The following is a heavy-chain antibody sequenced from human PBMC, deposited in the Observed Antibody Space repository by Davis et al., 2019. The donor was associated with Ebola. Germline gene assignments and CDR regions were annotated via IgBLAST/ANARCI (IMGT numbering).Heavy chain of an antibody. D-gene: IGHD1-1*01. CDR1: GYTFTSYA. J-gene: IGHJ4*02. CDR2: INAGNGNT. V-gene: IGHV1-3*01. CDR3: ARDRHVWNRSIDY. Sequence: ASVKVSCKASGYTFTSYAMHWVRQAPGQRLEWMGWINAGNGNTKYSQKFQGRVTITRDTSASTAYMELSSLRSDDTAVYYCARDRHVWNRSIDYWGQGTLVTVSS.